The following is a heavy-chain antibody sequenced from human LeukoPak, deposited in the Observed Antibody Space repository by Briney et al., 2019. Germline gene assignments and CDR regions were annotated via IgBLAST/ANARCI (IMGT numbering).Heavy chain of an antibody. J-gene: IGHJ5*02. Sequence: SETLSLTCTVSGGSISSSSYYWGWIRQPPGKGLEWIGSIYYSGSTYYNPSLKSRVTISVDTSKNQFSLKLSSVTAADTAVYYCAREVVVVIEGGWFDPWGQGTLVTVSS. V-gene: IGHV4-39*07. D-gene: IGHD3-22*01. CDR1: GGSISSSSYY. CDR2: IYYSGST. CDR3: AREVVVVIEGGWFDP.